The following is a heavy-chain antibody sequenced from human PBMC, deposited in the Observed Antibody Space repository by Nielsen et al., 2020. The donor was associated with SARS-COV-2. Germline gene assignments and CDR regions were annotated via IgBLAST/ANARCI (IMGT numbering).Heavy chain of an antibody. V-gene: IGHV4-30-2*03. Sequence: SETLSLTCAVSGDSINSGDYTWAWSWIRQPPGKGLEWIGSLYDSGSTYYNPSLKTRLSILVDTSRNQFSLRLTSVTAADTAVYYCARHAGQAAGVLNWLHPWGQRTRVTVSS. D-gene: IGHD6-13*01. CDR1: GDSINSGDYT. CDR3: ARHAGQAAGVLNWLHP. CDR2: LYDSGST. J-gene: IGHJ5*02.